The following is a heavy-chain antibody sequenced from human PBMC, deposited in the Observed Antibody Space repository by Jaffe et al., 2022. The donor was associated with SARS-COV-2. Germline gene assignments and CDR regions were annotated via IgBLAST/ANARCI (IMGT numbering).Heavy chain of an antibody. CDR3: ARPWVRRTEYSSSQEGYAFDI. CDR2: IYYSGST. Sequence: QLQLQESGPGLVKPSETLSLTCTVSGGSISSSSYYWGWIRQPPGKGLEWIGSIYYSGSTYYNPSLKSRVTISVDTSKNQFSLKLSSVTAADTAVYYCARPWVRRTEYSSSQEGYAFDIWGQGTMVTVSS. V-gene: IGHV4-39*01. J-gene: IGHJ3*02. CDR1: GGSISSSSYY. D-gene: IGHD6-13*01.